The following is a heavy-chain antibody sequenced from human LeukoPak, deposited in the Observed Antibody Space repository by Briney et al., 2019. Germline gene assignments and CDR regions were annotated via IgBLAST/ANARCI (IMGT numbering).Heavy chain of an antibody. CDR2: ISYDGSNK. V-gene: IGHV3-30-3*01. CDR3: ARGRGYSGYETRGAFDI. Sequence: HPGGSLRLSCAASGFTFSSYAMHWVRQAPGKGLEWVAVISYDGSNKYYADSVKGRFTISRDNSKNTLYLQMNSLRAEDTAVYYCARGRGYSGYETRGAFDIWGQGTMVTISS. CDR1: GFTFSSYA. D-gene: IGHD5-12*01. J-gene: IGHJ3*02.